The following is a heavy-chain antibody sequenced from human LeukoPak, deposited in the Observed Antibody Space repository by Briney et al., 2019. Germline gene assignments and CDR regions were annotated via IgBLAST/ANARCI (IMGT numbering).Heavy chain of an antibody. D-gene: IGHD7-27*01. CDR1: GGSISSYY. CDR2: IYYSGST. V-gene: IGHV4-59*01. CDR3: ARKNWGSHIYYFDY. J-gene: IGHJ4*02. Sequence: PSETLSLTCTVSGGSISSYYWSWLRQPPGKGLEWIGYIYYSGSTNYNPSLTSRVTISVDTSKNQFSLKLSSVTAADTAVYYCARKNWGSHIYYFDYWGQGTLVTVSS.